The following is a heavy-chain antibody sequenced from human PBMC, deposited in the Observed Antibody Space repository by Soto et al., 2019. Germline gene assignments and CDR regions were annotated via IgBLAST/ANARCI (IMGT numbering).Heavy chain of an antibody. V-gene: IGHV3-30*18. CDR2: ISYDGSNK. J-gene: IGHJ4*02. D-gene: IGHD2-2*01. Sequence: PGGSLRLSCAASGFTFSSYGMHWVRQAPGKGLEWVAVISYDGSNKYYADSVKGRFTISRDNSKNTLYLQMNSLRAEDTAVYYCAKDNSDIVLVPAAIPLWFGPSGYWGQGTLVTVSS. CDR1: GFTFSSYG. CDR3: AKDNSDIVLVPAAIPLWFGPSGY.